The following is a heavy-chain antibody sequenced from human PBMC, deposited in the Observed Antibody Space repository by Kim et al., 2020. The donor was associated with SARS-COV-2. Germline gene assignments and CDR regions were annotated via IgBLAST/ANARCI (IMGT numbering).Heavy chain of an antibody. V-gene: IGHV4-34*01. CDR2: INHSGST. CDR3: ARGPNSSSWYWDAY. CDR1: GGSFSGYY. Sequence: SETLSLTCAVYGGSFSGYYWSWIRQPPGKGLEWIGEINHSGSTNYNPSLKSRVTISVDTSKNQFSLKLSSVTAADTAVYYCARGPNSSSWYWDAYWGPGT. D-gene: IGHD6-13*01. J-gene: IGHJ4*02.